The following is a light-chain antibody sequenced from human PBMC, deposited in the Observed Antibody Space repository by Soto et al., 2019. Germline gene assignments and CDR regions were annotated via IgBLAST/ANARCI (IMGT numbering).Light chain of an antibody. Sequence: QPVLTQPPPVSGAPGQRVTISCTGSSSNIGADYDVHWYQQLPGTAPKLLIYGNTNRPSGVPDRFSGSKSGTSASLAVTGLQAEDEADYYCQSYDSTLISSVFGGGTKLTVL. CDR3: QSYDSTLISSV. CDR1: SSNIGADYD. CDR2: GNT. J-gene: IGLJ2*01. V-gene: IGLV1-40*01.